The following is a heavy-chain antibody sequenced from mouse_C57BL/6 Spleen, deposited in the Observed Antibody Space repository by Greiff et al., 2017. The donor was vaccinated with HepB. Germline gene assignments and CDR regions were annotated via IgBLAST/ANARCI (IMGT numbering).Heavy chain of an antibody. V-gene: IGHV1-54*01. CDR1: GYSFTNYL. CDR2: INPGSGGT. CDR3: ARSPPGAMDY. J-gene: IGHJ4*01. Sequence: QVQLQQSGAELVRPGPSVKVSCQASGYSFTNYLLEWVKQRPGQGLEWIGVINPGSGGTNYNEKFKGKATLTADKSSSTAYMQLSSLTSEDSAVYFCARSPPGAMDYWGQGTSVTVSS.